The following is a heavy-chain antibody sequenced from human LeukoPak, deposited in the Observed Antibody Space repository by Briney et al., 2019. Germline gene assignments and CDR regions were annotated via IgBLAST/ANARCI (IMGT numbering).Heavy chain of an antibody. Sequence: ASVKVSCKASGYTFTSYYMHWVRQAPGQGLEWMGIINPSGGSTSYAQKFQGRVTMTRDTSTSTAYMELSRLRSDDTAVYYCARDRDNWNWLFYFDYWGQGTLVTVSS. D-gene: IGHD1-7*01. CDR1: GYTFTSYY. J-gene: IGHJ4*02. CDR2: INPSGGST. CDR3: ARDRDNWNWLFYFDY. V-gene: IGHV1-46*01.